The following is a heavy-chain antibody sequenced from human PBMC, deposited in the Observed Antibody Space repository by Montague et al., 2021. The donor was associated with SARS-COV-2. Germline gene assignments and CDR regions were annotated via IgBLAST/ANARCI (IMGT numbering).Heavy chain of an antibody. D-gene: IGHD3-3*01. Sequence: STNYNPSLQSRVTISVDTSKNQFSLKLSSVTAADTAVYYCARDSGITIFGVVIMQAFDIWGQGTM. J-gene: IGHJ3*02. V-gene: IGHV4-34*09. CDR3: ARDSGITIFGVVIMQAFDI. CDR2: ST.